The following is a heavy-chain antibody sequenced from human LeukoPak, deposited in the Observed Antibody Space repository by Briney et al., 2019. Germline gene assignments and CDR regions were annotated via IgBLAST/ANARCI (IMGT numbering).Heavy chain of an antibody. D-gene: IGHD3-22*01. V-gene: IGHV4-34*12. CDR2: IIHFISS. J-gene: IGHJ1*01. Sequence: PSETLSLTCAVYGGSFSGYYWSWIRQPPGKGLEWIGEIIHFISSNYNPSLKSRVAISVDTSKNQSSLNLSSVTAADTAVYYCARRRYYYDSSGYYYGNYFQHWGQGTLVTVSS. CDR3: ARRRYYYDSSGYYYGNYFQH. CDR1: GGSFSGYY.